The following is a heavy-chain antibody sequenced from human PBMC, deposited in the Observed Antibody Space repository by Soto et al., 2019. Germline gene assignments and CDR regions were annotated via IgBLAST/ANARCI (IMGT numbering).Heavy chain of an antibody. CDR3: ARVWRAVVYYGMDV. CDR1: GGSFSGYY. J-gene: IGHJ6*02. V-gene: IGHV4-34*01. CDR2: INHSGST. D-gene: IGHD2-15*01. Sequence: PSDTLSLTCAVYGGSFSGYYWSWIRQPPGKGLEWIGEINHSGSTNYNPSLKSRVTISVDTSKNQFSLKLSSVTAADTAVYYCARVWRAVVYYGMDVWGQGTTVTVSS.